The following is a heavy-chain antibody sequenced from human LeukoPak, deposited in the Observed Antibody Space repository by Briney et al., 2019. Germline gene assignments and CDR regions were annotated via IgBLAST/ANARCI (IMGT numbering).Heavy chain of an antibody. D-gene: IGHD3-10*01. CDR1: GGTFISYA. J-gene: IGHJ4*02. CDR2: IIPIFGTA. V-gene: IGHV1-69*13. Sequence: GASVKVSCKASGGTFISYAVSWVRQATGQGLEWMGGIIPIFGTANYAQKFQGRVTITADESTSTAYMELSSLRSEDTAVYYCARVRGFGELFGYFDYWGQGTLVTVSS. CDR3: ARVRGFGELFGYFDY.